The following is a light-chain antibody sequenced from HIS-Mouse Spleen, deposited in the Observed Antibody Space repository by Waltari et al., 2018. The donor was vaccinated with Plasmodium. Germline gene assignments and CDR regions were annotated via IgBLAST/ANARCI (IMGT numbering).Light chain of an antibody. J-gene: IGLJ2*01. CDR1: SSAVGCYNY. CDR2: DVS. V-gene: IGLV2-11*01. Sequence: QSALTQPRSVSGSPGQSVTISCTGTSSAVGCYNYVSWYQQHPGKAPKLMIYDVSKRPSGVPDRFSGSKSGNTASLTISGLQAEDEADYYCCSYAGSYTVVFGGGTKLTVL. CDR3: CSYAGSYTVV.